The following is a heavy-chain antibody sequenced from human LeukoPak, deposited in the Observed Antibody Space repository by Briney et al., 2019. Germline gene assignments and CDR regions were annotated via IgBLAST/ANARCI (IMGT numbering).Heavy chain of an antibody. D-gene: IGHD6-13*01. CDR2: IKQDGAEK. CDR1: GFTFSSYW. J-gene: IGHJ4*01. V-gene: IGHV3-7*01. CDR3: ARDGTAAGLYFDL. Sequence: GGSLRLSCGASGFTFSSYWMNWVRQAPGKGLEWVASIKQDGAEKSYVDSVKGRFTISRDNAKNSLYLQMSSLRAEDTAVYYCARDGTAAGLYFDLWGQGTLVTVSS.